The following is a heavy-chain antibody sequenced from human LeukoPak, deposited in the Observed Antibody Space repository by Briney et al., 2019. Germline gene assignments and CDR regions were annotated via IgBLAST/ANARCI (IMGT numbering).Heavy chain of an antibody. Sequence: GGSLRLSCAASGFTFSNYDMYWVRQAPGRGLDWVAVVSYDGSDKYYADSVKGRFTISRDNSKNTLYLQMTGLRVEDTAVYYCARDSRGPDFCGQGALVTVSS. J-gene: IGHJ4*02. CDR2: VSYDGSDK. CDR1: GFTFSNYD. V-gene: IGHV3-33*05. D-gene: IGHD3-22*01. CDR3: ARDSRGPDF.